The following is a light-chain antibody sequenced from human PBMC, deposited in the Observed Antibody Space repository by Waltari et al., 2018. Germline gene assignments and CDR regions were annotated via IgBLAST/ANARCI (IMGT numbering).Light chain of an antibody. V-gene: IGLV1-47*01. Sequence: QSVVTQPPSASGTPGQRVTISCSGSSSNIGINYVYWYQQFPGTAPKLRIYRKHQRPAGVPDRVSGSKSGTSASLAISGLRSEDEADYYCAAWDDSLSAWVFGGGTKLTVL. J-gene: IGLJ3*02. CDR1: SSNIGINY. CDR2: RKH. CDR3: AAWDDSLSAWV.